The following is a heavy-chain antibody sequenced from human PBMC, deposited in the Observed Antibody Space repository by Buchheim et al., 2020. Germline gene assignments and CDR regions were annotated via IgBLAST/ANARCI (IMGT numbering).Heavy chain of an antibody. J-gene: IGHJ6*02. CDR3: ARVGVTVVRGVIFHYYYYGMDV. V-gene: IGHV1-69*06. Sequence: QVQLVQSGAEVKKPGSSVKVSCKASGGTFSSYAISWVRQAPGQGLAWMGGIIPSFGTANYAQKFQGRVTITADKSTSTAYMELSSLRSEDTAVYYCARVGVTVVRGVIFHYYYYGMDVWGQGTT. CDR1: GGTFSSYA. CDR2: IIPSFGTA. D-gene: IGHD3-10*01.